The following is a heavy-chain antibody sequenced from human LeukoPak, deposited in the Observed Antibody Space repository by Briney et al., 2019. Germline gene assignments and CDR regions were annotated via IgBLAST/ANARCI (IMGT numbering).Heavy chain of an antibody. D-gene: IGHD2-15*01. V-gene: IGHV4-38-2*02. J-gene: IGHJ4*02. CDR1: GYSISSGYY. CDR3: AREGGFCSGGSCYGTFDY. CDR2: IYYSGST. Sequence: SETLSLTCTVSGYSISSGYYWGWIRQPPGKGLEWIGNIYYSGSTYHNPSLKSRVTISLDTSKNQFSLKLSSVTAADTAVYYCAREGGFCSGGSCYGTFDYWGQGTLVTVSS.